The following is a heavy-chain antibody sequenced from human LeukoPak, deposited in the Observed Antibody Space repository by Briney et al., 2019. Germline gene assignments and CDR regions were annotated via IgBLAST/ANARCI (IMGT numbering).Heavy chain of an antibody. CDR1: GFTFSSYW. D-gene: IGHD3-22*01. V-gene: IGHV3-7*01. CDR2: IKQDGSEK. J-gene: IGHJ4*02. Sequence: PGGSLRLSCAASGFTFSSYWMSWVRQAPGKGLEWVANIKQDGSEKYYVDSVKGRFTISRDNAKNSLYLQMNSLRAEDTAVYYCARVRVYYDSSGYYYRPGVYFDCWGQGTLVTVSS. CDR3: ARVRVYYDSSGYYYRPGVYFDC.